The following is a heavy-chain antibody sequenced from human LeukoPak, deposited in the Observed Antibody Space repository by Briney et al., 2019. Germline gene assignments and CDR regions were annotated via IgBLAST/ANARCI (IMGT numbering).Heavy chain of an antibody. J-gene: IGHJ3*02. CDR1: GFTFSSYE. Sequence: PGGSLRLSCVASGFTFSSYEMNWVRQAPGKGLEWVSYISSSGSTIYYADSVKGRFTISRDNAKNSLYLQMNSLRAEDTAVYYCARDSVTTTHAFDIWGQGTMVTVSS. CDR3: ARDSVTTTHAFDI. V-gene: IGHV3-48*03. CDR2: ISSSGSTI. D-gene: IGHD4-17*01.